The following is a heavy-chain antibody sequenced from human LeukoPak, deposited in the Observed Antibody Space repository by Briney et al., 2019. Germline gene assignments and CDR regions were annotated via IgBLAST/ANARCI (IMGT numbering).Heavy chain of an antibody. CDR3: AREGPVQYYYDSSGYFQH. CDR2: MNPNSGNT. CDR1: GYTFTSYD. J-gene: IGHJ1*01. D-gene: IGHD3-22*01. V-gene: IGHV1-8*03. Sequence: ASVKVSCKASGYTFTSYDINWVRQATGQGLEWMGWMNPNSGNTGYAQKFQGRVTITRNTSISTAYMELSSLRSEDTAVYYCAREGPVQYYYDSSGYFQHWGQGTLVTVSS.